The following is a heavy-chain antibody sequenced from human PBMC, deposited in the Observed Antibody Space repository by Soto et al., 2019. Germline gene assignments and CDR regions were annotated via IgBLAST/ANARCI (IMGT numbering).Heavy chain of an antibody. CDR2: INHSGST. CDR1: GFTFSIYG. Sequence: GSLRLSCAASGFTFSIYGMHWIRQPPGKGLEWIGEINHSGSTNYNPSLKSRVTISVDTSKNQFSLKLSSVAAADTAVYYCARDPTIAAAGHWGQGTLVTVSS. CDR3: ARDPTIAAAGH. J-gene: IGHJ4*02. D-gene: IGHD6-13*01. V-gene: IGHV4-34*01.